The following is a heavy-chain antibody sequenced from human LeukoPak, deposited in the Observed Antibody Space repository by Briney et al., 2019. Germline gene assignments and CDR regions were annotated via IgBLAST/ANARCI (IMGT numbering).Heavy chain of an antibody. CDR3: AKGREEYSSSCYGDGEEASERYY. V-gene: IGHV3-74*01. D-gene: IGHD6-13*01. J-gene: IGHJ4*02. Sequence: GGSLRLSCAASGFTFSSYWMHWVRQAPGKGLVWVSRINTDGSSTSYADSVKGRFTISRDNAKNTLYLQMNSLRAEDTAVYYCAKGREEYSSSCYGDGEEASERYYWGQGTLVTVSS. CDR1: GFTFSSYW. CDR2: INTDGSST.